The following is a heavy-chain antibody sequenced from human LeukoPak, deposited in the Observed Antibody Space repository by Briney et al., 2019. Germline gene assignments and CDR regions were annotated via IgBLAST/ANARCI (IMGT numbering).Heavy chain of an antibody. CDR2: IYVDGST. J-gene: IGHJ4*02. CDR3: ARDFYSRQFDY. CDR1: GFTVSSNY. Sequence: GGSLRLSCAASGFTVSSNYMSWVRQAPGKGLEWVSVIYVDGSTYYADSVQGRFTISRDNSKNTLYLQMNSLTAEDTAVYYCARDFYSRQFDYWGQGALVTVSS. D-gene: IGHD5-18*01. V-gene: IGHV3-53*01.